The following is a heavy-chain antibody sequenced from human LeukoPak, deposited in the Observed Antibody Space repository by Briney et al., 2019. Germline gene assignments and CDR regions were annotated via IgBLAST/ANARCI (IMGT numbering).Heavy chain of an antibody. CDR1: GYTFTSYG. D-gene: IGHD3-16*02. CDR2: ISAYNGNT. J-gene: IGHJ6*03. CDR3: ARGSPAHYDYVWGSYRYGYYYYMDV. Sequence: ASVKVSCKASGYTFTSYGISWVRQAPGQGLEWMGWISAYNGNTNYAQKLQGRVTMTTDTSTSTAYMELSSLRSEDTAVYYCARGSPAHYDYVWGSYRYGYYYYMDVWGKGTTVTVSS. V-gene: IGHV1-18*01.